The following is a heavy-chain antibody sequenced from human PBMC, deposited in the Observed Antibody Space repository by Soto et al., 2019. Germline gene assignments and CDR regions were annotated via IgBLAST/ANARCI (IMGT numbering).Heavy chain of an antibody. CDR3: ALWHASDS. CDR2: ISTYNGST. Sequence: XSVKVSCKACVYSFTRCGISWVRQAPGQGLECMGWISTYNGSTNYAQKFQGRVSMTTDTSTSTAYMGLRSLRYADTAVFFRALWHASDSWGQGTLVTVSS. J-gene: IGHJ4*02. V-gene: IGHV1-18*04. D-gene: IGHD3-10*01. CDR1: VYSFTRCG.